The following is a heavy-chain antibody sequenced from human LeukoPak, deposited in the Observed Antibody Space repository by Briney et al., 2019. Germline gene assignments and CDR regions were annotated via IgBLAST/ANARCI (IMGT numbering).Heavy chain of an antibody. Sequence: SETLSLTCAVYGGSFSGYYWSWIRQPPGKGLEWIGEINHSGSTNYNPSLKSRVTISVDTSKNQFSLKLSSVTAADTAVYYCARPRYGSGSYYFDYWGQGTLVTVPS. D-gene: IGHD3-10*01. V-gene: IGHV4-34*01. CDR2: INHSGST. J-gene: IGHJ4*02. CDR3: ARPRYGSGSYYFDY. CDR1: GGSFSGYY.